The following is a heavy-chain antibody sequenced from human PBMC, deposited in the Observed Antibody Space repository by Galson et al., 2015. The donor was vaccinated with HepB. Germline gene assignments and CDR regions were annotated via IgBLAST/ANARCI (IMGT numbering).Heavy chain of an antibody. V-gene: IGHV3-30*03. CDR2: ISYDGSNK. D-gene: IGHD2-21*01. CDR1: GFTFSSYG. CDR3: AADEAYVVQEVSYP. J-gene: IGHJ5*02. Sequence: SLRLSCAASGFTFSSYGMHWVRQAPGKGLEWVAVISYDGSNKYYADSVKGRFTISRDNSKNTLYLQMNSLRAEDTAVYYCAADEAYVVQEVSYPWGQGTLVTVSS.